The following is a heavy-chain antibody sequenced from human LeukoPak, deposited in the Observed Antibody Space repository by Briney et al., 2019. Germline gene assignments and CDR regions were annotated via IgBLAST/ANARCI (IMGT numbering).Heavy chain of an antibody. CDR1: GFTFSSYG. CDR3: ARARTVVTTIIYYYYYYGMDV. CDR2: ISYDGSNK. J-gene: IGHJ6*02. D-gene: IGHD4-23*01. Sequence: GGSLRLSCAASGFTFSSYGMHWVRQAPGKGLEWVAVISYDGSNKYYADSVKGRFTISRDNSKNTLYLQMNSLRAEDMAVYYCARARTVVTTIIYYYYYYGMDVWGQGTTVTVSS. V-gene: IGHV3-30*03.